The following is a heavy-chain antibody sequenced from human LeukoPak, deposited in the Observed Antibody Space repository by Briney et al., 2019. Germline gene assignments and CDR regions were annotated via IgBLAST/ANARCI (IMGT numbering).Heavy chain of an antibody. CDR2: IYFSGTT. V-gene: IGHV4-59*01. D-gene: IGHD3-10*01. J-gene: IGHJ4*02. Sequence: PSETPSLTCTVSGGSISSYWSWIRQSPGKGLEWIGYIYFSGTTNYNPSLKSRLTISIDRSRNQFSPKLSSVSAADTARYYCVSGGSYLTKWGQGTLVTVSS. CDR1: GGSISSY. CDR3: VSGGSYLTK.